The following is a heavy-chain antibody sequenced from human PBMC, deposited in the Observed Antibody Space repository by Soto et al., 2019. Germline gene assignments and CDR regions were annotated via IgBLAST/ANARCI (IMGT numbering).Heavy chain of an antibody. J-gene: IGHJ4*02. CDR1: GFTFSSYA. CDR2: ISGSGGST. V-gene: IGHV3-23*01. Sequence: GGSLRLSCAASGFTFSSYAMSWVRQAPGKGPEWVSAISGSGGSTYYADSVKGRFTISRDNSKNTLYLKMNSLRAEDTAVYYCAKDSPVPDYFDYWGQGTLVTVSS. CDR3: AKDSPVPDYFDY.